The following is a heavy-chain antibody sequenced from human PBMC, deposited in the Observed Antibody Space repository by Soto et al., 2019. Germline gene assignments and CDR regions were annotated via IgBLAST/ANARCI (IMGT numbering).Heavy chain of an antibody. J-gene: IGHJ4*02. CDR2: ISGSGQTT. CDR1: GFTFSSYS. D-gene: IGHD4-4*01. Sequence: EVQLLESGGGSVQPGGSLILSCAASGFTFSSYSFSWLRQAPGKGLYWVSGISGSGQTTHYRDSVKGRFTISRDNFRNTLYIQVNSLRADDTAVDFCAKSRGDSWTTYFFDYWGQGALVTGSS. V-gene: IGHV3-23*01. CDR3: AKSRGDSWTTYFFDY.